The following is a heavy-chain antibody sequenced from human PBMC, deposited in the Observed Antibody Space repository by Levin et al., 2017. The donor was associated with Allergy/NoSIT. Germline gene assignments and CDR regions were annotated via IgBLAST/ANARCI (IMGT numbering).Heavy chain of an antibody. J-gene: IGHJ4*02. V-gene: IGHV4-30-4*01. CDR2: IYYSGST. CDR3: ARDGVVPAAISAD. Sequence: LRLSCTVSGGSISSGDYYWSWIRQPPGKGLEWIGYIYYSGSTYYNPSLKSRVTISVDTSKNQFSLKLSSVTAADTAVYYCARDGVVPAAISADWGQGTLVTVSS. CDR1: GGSISSGDYY. D-gene: IGHD2-2*01.